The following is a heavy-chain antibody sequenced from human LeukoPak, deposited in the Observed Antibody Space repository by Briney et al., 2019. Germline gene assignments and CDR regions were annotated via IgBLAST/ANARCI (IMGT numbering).Heavy chain of an antibody. D-gene: IGHD3-22*01. CDR2: ISGSGGST. CDR1: GFTFSSYA. Sequence: GGSLRLSCAASGFTFSSYAMSWVRQAPGKGLEWVSAISGSGGSTYYADSVKGRFTISRDNSKNTLYLQMNSLRAEDTAVYYCAKGSHYYDSSGYYYPFPLVYWGQGTLVTVSS. V-gene: IGHV3-23*01. J-gene: IGHJ4*02. CDR3: AKGSHYYDSSGYYYPFPLVY.